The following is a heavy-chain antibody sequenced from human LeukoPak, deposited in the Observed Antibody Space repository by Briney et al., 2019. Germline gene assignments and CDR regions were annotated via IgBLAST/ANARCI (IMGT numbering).Heavy chain of an antibody. D-gene: IGHD6-19*01. CDR3: ARRVSGREKYFDY. CDR1: GFTFSTYW. Sequence: GGSLRLSCAASGFTFSTYWMSWARQAPGKGLEWVANMRQDGGEIYYVDSVKGRFTISRGNAKNSLSLQMNGLRAEDTAVYYCARRVSGREKYFDYWGQGTLVTVSS. J-gene: IGHJ4*02. CDR2: MRQDGGEI. V-gene: IGHV3-7*01.